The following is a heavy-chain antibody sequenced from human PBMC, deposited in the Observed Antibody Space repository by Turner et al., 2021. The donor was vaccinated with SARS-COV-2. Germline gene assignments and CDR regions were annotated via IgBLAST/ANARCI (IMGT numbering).Heavy chain of an antibody. CDR2: IIPIFGTA. Sequence: QVQLVQSGAEVQKPGSPVKVYCHASGGTFSSYAISWVRQAPGQGLEWMGRIIPIFGTANYAQKCQGRVTITADESTSTAYMELSSLRAEDTAVYYCARSHNWNYVDFDYWGQGTLVTVSS. CDR1: GGTFSSYA. CDR3: ARSHNWNYVDFDY. V-gene: IGHV1-69*15. J-gene: IGHJ4*02. D-gene: IGHD1-7*01.